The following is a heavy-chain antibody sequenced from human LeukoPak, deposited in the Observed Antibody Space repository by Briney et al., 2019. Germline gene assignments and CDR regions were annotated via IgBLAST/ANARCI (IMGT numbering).Heavy chain of an antibody. V-gene: IGHV3-23*01. D-gene: IGHD2-8*01. J-gene: IGHJ4*02. CDR1: GFTFSSYA. CDR2: ISGSGGST. CDR3: ARDNGSPGVDY. Sequence: GGSLRLSCAASGFTFSSYAMSWVRQAPGKGLEWVSAISGSGGSTYFADSVKGRFTISRDNSKNTLYLQMNSLRAEDTAVYYCARDNGSPGVDYWGQGTLVTVSS.